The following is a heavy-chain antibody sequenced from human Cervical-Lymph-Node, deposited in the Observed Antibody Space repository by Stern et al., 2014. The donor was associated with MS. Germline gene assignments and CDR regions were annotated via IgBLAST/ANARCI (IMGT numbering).Heavy chain of an antibody. J-gene: IGHJ4*02. CDR3: ARAPITTRRAPNRYFDY. V-gene: IGHV3-21*01. CDR2: ISSSSAYI. D-gene: IGHD1-14*01. Sequence: EVQLVESGGGLVKPGGSLRLSCTDSGFTFNNSSMNWVRQAPGKGLEWVSSISSSSAYIYYADSVKGRFTISRDNAKNSLYLQMNSLRAEDTAVYYCARAPITTRRAPNRYFDYWGQGTLVTVSS. CDR1: GFTFNNSS.